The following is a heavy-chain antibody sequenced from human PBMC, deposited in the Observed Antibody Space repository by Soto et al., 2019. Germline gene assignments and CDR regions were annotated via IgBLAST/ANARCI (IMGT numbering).Heavy chain of an antibody. CDR3: AKDFNLRRYYDSSGYYPDS. Sequence: PRGSLPLSCATSVFTFSIYAMAWVRQAPGKGLEWVAVISYDGSNKYYADSVKGRFTISRDNSKNTLYLQMNSLRAEDTAVYYCAKDFNLRRYYDSSGYYPDSWGQGTLVTVSS. D-gene: IGHD3-22*01. J-gene: IGHJ4*02. CDR2: ISYDGSNK. CDR1: VFTFSIYA. V-gene: IGHV3-30*18.